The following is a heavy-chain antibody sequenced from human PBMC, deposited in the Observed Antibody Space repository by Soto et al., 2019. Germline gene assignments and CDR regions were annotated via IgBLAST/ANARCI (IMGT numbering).Heavy chain of an antibody. V-gene: IGHV3-30-3*01. CDR1: GFTFSSYA. D-gene: IGHD2-2*02. CDR3: GRARRVCSSTRCYSSCWLDYFDS. Sequence: QVQLVESGGGVVQPGRSLRLSCAASGFTFSSYAMHWVRQAPGKGLEWVTVISYDGSNKYYADSVKGRFTISRDNSENTLYVQMISRRADGRGVYFFGRARRVCSSTRCYSSCWLDYFDSWGQGILVTVFS. J-gene: IGHJ4*02. CDR2: ISYDGSNK.